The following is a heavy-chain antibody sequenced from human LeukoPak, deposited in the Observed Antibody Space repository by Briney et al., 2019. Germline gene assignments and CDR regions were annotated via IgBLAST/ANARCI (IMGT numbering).Heavy chain of an antibody. J-gene: IGHJ4*02. Sequence: GGSLRLSCAASGFTFSSYAMHWVRQAPGKGLEYVSAISSNGGSTYYANSVKGRFTISRDNSKNTLYLQMGSLRAEDMAVYYCARDTYYYDSSGYYVYYFDYWGQGTLVTVSS. V-gene: IGHV3-64*01. D-gene: IGHD3-22*01. CDR3: ARDTYYYDSSGYYVYYFDY. CDR1: GFTFSSYA. CDR2: ISSNGGST.